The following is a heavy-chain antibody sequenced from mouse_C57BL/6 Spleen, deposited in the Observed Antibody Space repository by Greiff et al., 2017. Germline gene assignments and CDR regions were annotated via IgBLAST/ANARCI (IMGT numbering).Heavy chain of an antibody. D-gene: IGHD2-3*01. V-gene: IGHV1-66*01. Sequence: QVQLQQSGPELVKPGASVKISCKASGYSFTSYYIHWVKQRPGQGLEWIGWIYPGSGNTKYNEKFKGKATLTADTSSSTAYMQLSSLTSEDSAVYYCARDDRSYFDYWGQGTTLTVSS. CDR3: ARDDRSYFDY. CDR1: GYSFTSYY. J-gene: IGHJ2*01. CDR2: IYPGSGNT.